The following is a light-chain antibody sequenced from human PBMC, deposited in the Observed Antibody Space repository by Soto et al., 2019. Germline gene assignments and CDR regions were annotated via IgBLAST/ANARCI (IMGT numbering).Light chain of an antibody. V-gene: IGKV3-20*01. CDR2: GAS. Sequence: EIVLTQSPGTLSLSPGERATLSCRASQSVTSSYLAWYQQKPGQAPRLLIYGASSRATGIPDRFSGSGSGTDFTLTISRLEREDCAVYYCQQYGSSPTFGQGTRLEIK. CDR1: QSVTSSY. J-gene: IGKJ5*01. CDR3: QQYGSSPT.